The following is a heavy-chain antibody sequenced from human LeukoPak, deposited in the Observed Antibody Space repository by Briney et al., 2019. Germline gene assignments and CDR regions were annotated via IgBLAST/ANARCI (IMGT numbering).Heavy chain of an antibody. V-gene: IGHV3-30*02. CDR1: GFSFSNYG. J-gene: IGHJ6*03. D-gene: IGHD4-23*01. CDR3: AKDSGGNQFSYYMDV. Sequence: GGSLRLSCAASGFSFSNYGIHWVRQAPGKGLEWVAFIWYDGSNKYYADSVKGRFTISRDNSKNTLYLQMNSLRAEDTAVYYCAKDSGGNQFSYYMDVWGKGTTVTVSS. CDR2: IWYDGSNK.